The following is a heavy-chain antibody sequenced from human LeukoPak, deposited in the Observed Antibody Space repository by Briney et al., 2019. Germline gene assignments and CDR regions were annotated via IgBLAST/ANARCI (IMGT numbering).Heavy chain of an antibody. J-gene: IGHJ4*02. V-gene: IGHV4-38-2*02. CDR2: IYHSGST. CDR3: ARVVAVAGFDY. D-gene: IGHD6-19*01. CDR1: GYSINNGYY. Sequence: SETLSLTCTVSGYSINNGYYWGWIRQPPGKGLEWIGSIYHSGSTYYKPSLKSRVTISVDTSKNQFSLKLSSVTAADTAVYYCARVVAVAGFDYWGQGTLVTVSS.